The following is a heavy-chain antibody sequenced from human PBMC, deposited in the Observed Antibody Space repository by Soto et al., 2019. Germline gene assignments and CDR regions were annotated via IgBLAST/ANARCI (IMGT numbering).Heavy chain of an antibody. V-gene: IGHV1-46*01. Sequence: GASVKVSCKASGYTITSYYMHWVRQAPGQGLEWMGIINPSGGSTSYAQKFQGRVTMTRDTSTSTVYMELSSLRSEDTAVYYCARQVDVVVTSTHFDYWGQGTLVTVSS. CDR2: INPSGGST. J-gene: IGHJ4*02. CDR1: GYTITSYY. CDR3: ARQVDVVVTSTHFDY. D-gene: IGHD2-21*02.